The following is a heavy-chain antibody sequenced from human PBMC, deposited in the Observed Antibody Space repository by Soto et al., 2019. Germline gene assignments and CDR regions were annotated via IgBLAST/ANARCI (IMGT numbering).Heavy chain of an antibody. Sequence: SETLSLTCTVSGGSISSSSYYWGWIRQPPGKGLEWIGSIYYSGSTYYNPSLKSRVTISVDTSKNQFSLKLSSVTAADTAVYYCARQGYCSGGSCYPASGNWFDPWGQRTLVTVSS. CDR1: GGSISSSSYY. D-gene: IGHD2-15*01. CDR2: IYYSGST. CDR3: ARQGYCSGGSCYPASGNWFDP. J-gene: IGHJ5*02. V-gene: IGHV4-39*01.